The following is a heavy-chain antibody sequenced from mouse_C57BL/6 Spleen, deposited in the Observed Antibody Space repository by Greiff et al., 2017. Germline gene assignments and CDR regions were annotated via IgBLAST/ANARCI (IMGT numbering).Heavy chain of an antibody. CDR3: ARAPLYGSSRDWYFDV. V-gene: IGHV1-22*01. CDR1: GYTFTDYN. Sequence: VQLQQSGPELVKPGASVKMSCKASGYTFTDYNMHWVKQSHGKSLEWIGYINPNNGGTSYNQKFKGKATLTVNKSSSTAYMELRSLTSEDSAVYYCARAPLYGSSRDWYFDVWGTGTTVTVSS. CDR2: INPNNGGT. D-gene: IGHD1-1*01. J-gene: IGHJ1*03.